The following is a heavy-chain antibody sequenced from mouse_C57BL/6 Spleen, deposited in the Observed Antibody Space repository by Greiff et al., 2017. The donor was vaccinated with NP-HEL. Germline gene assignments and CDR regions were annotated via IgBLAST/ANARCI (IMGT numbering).Heavy chain of an antibody. CDR3: ARGGTVVATDYAMDY. CDR2: INPSSGYT. J-gene: IGHJ4*01. V-gene: IGHV1-4*01. Sequence: QVQLQQSGAELARPGASVKMSCKASGYTFTSYTMHWVKQRPGQGLEWIGYINPSSGYTKYNQKFKDKATLTADKSSSTAYMQLSSLTSEDSAVYYCARGGTVVATDYAMDYWGQGTSVTVSS. CDR1: GYTFTSYT. D-gene: IGHD1-1*01.